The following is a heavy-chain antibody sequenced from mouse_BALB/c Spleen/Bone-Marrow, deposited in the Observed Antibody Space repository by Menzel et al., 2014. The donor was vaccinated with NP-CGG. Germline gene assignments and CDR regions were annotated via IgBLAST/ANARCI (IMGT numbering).Heavy chain of an antibody. D-gene: IGHD2-1*01. V-gene: IGHV2-9*02. Sequence: VQLVESGPGLVAPSQSLSITCTVSGFSLTSYGVHWVRQPPGKGLEWLGVIWAGRSTNYNSALMSRLSISEDNSKSQVFLKVNSLQTDDTAMYYCARDRAYGNWYFDVWGAGTTVTVSS. J-gene: IGHJ1*01. CDR1: GFSLTSYG. CDR3: ARDRAYGNWYFDV. CDR2: IWAGRST.